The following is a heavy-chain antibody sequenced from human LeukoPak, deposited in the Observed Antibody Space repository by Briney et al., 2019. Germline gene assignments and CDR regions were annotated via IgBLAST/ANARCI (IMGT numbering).Heavy chain of an antibody. J-gene: IGHJ6*04. D-gene: IGHD3-10*02. CDR2: ISGSGGST. V-gene: IGHV3-23*01. CDR3: AELGITMIGGV. CDR1: GFTFTGYS. Sequence: GGSLRLSRAASGFTFTGYSMSWVRQAPGKGLEWVSAISGSGGSTYYADSVKGRFTISRDNSKNTLYLQMNSLRAEDTAVYYCAELGITMIGGVWGKGTTVTISS.